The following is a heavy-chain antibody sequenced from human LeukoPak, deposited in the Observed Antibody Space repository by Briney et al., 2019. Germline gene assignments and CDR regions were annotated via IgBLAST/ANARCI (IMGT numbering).Heavy chain of an antibody. J-gene: IGHJ4*02. Sequence: GRSLRLSCAASGFTLSSYGMHWVRQAPGKGLEWVAVISYDGSNKYYADSVKGRFTISRDNSKNTLYLQMNSLRAEDTAVYYCAKDWPAGATHSYYFGYWGQGTLVTVSS. CDR3: AKDWPAGATHSYYFGY. V-gene: IGHV3-30*18. D-gene: IGHD1-26*01. CDR2: ISYDGSNK. CDR1: GFTLSSYG.